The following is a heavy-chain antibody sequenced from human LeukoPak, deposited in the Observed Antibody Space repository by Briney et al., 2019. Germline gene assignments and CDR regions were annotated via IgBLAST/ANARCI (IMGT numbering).Heavy chain of an antibody. Sequence: GGSLRLSCSASGFVFSIYTMYWVRQTPGKGPEYVSTISGSGNGFSIYYADSVKGRFTISRDDSKSILYLQMNSPRAEGTAVYYCAREGSGYYFDYWGQGTLVTVSS. CDR3: AREGSGYYFDY. V-gene: IGHV3-64*04. CDR2: ISGSGNGFSI. D-gene: IGHD3-22*01. CDR1: GFVFSIYT. J-gene: IGHJ4*02.